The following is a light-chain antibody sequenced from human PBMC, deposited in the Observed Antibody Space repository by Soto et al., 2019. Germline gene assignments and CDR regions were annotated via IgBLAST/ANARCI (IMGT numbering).Light chain of an antibody. CDR3: QQYNKWPPST. V-gene: IGKV3-15*01. CDR2: DAS. Sequence: SPDTLSVSPGERATLSCRASQSISINLAWYQHKPGQIPRLLIYDASTRAAGVPDRFSGSGSGTEFTLTIISLQPEDFAVYYCQQYNKWPPSTFGQGTKVDIK. J-gene: IGKJ1*01. CDR1: QSISIN.